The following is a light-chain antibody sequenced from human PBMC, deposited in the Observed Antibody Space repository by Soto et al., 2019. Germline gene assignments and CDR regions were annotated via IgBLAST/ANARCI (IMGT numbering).Light chain of an antibody. J-gene: IGKJ2*01. CDR2: GAS. V-gene: IGKV3-15*01. Sequence: EIVMTQSPATLSVSPGERATLSCRASQSVSNNLAWYQQKPGQAPRLLIYGASTTATGIPARFSGSGSGTEFTLALSRLQSEDFAVYYCQQYNNWPPKYTCGEGTKLEIK. CDR1: QSVSNN. CDR3: QQYNNWPPKYT.